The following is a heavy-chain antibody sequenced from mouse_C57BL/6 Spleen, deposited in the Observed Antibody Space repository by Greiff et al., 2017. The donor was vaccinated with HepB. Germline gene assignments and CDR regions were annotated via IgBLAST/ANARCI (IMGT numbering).Heavy chain of an antibody. CDR2: IRRGGST. CDR3: AKDGYYAMDY. CDR1: GFSLTSYG. J-gene: IGHJ4*01. Sequence: VQLQQSGPGLVQPSQSLSITCTVSGFSLTSYGVHWVRQSPGKGLEWLGVIRRGGSTDYNAAFMSRLNITKDNSKSQVFFKMNSLQAADTAIYYCAKDGYYAMDYWGQGTSVTVSS. V-gene: IGHV2-5*01.